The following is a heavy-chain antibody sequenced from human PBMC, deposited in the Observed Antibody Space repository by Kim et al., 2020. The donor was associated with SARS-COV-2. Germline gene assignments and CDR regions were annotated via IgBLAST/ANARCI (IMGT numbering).Heavy chain of an antibody. V-gene: IGHV3-23*01. J-gene: IGHJ4*01. CDR1: GFTFSNYA. CDR3: AKPRSTYCSSTTCNNFDY. D-gene: IGHD2-2*01. Sequence: GGSLRLSCTASGFTFSNYALNWVRQAPGKGLEWVSSISANGDTPYYAASVEGRFIISRDNSKNAVDLHMNSLRAEDTALYYCAKPRSTYCSSTTCNNFDY. CDR2: ISANGDTP.